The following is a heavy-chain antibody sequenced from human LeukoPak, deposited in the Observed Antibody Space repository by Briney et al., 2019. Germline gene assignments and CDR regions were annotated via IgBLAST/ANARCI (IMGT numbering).Heavy chain of an antibody. CDR1: GYTFISYY. Sequence: GASVKVSCKASGYTFISYYMHWVRQAPGQGLEWLGIINPSGDNTNYAQKFQGRVTMTRDASTSTAYMELSSLRSEDTAVYYCARSRGMTTNDFDYWGQGTLVTVSS. V-gene: IGHV1-46*01. D-gene: IGHD4-11*01. CDR3: ARSRGMTTNDFDY. J-gene: IGHJ4*02. CDR2: INPSGDNT.